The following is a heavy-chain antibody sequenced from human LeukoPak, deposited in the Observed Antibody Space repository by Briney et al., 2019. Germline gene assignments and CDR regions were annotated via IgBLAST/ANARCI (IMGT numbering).Heavy chain of an antibody. Sequence: PSETLSLTCAVSGYSISSGYYWRWIRPPPGKGLEWIGNMYHSGITYCNASLKSRVTISVDTSNNQFSLKLNSVTAADTAVYYCARRYSNSYFDFWGQGTLVTVSS. CDR2: MYHSGIT. D-gene: IGHD4-11*01. J-gene: IGHJ4*02. V-gene: IGHV4-38-2*01. CDR1: GYSISSGYY. CDR3: ARRYSNSYFDF.